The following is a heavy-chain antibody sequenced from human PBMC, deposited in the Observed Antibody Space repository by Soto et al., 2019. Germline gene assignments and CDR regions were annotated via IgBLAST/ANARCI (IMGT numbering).Heavy chain of an antibody. CDR3: ARHGSGKSIAARYEVY. Sequence: SETLSLTCTVSGGSISSSSYYWGWIRQPPGKGLEWIGSIYYSGSTYYNPSLKSRVTISVDTSKSQFSLKLSSVTAADTAVYYCARHGSGKSIAARYEVYWGQGTLVTVSS. V-gene: IGHV4-39*01. CDR1: GGSISSSSYY. J-gene: IGHJ4*02. CDR2: IYYSGST. D-gene: IGHD6-6*01.